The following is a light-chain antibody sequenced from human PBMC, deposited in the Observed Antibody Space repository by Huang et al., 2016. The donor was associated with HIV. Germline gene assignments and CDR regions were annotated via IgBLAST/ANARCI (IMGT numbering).Light chain of an antibody. CDR1: QTIITY. Sequence: DIQMTQSPSSLSASVGDRVIMTCRASQTIITYLNWYQQRPGKAPKLLIYAASSLQSGVPSRFSGSGSGTDFTLTISSLQPEDFATYYCQQSYGSLLSFGGGTKVEIK. CDR2: AAS. J-gene: IGKJ4*02. V-gene: IGKV1-39*01. CDR3: QQSYGSLLS.